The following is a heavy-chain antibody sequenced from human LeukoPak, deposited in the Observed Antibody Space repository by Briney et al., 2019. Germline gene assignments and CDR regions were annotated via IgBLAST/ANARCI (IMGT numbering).Heavy chain of an antibody. V-gene: IGHV4-59*08. CDR3: TTNGWYCLDH. J-gene: IGHJ1*01. D-gene: IGHD6-19*01. CDR1: GGSTTGYF. Sequence: PSETLSLTCSVSGGSTTGYFWTWIRQPPGKGPEWIGEIHHRGGTNYNPSLQSRVTISVDKSNNHFSLRLTSVTAADTAVYYCTTNGWYCLDHWGQGALVTVSS. CDR2: IHHRGGT.